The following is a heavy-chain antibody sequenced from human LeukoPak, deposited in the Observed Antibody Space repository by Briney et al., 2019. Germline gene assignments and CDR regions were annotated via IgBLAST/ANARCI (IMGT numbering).Heavy chain of an antibody. CDR1: GFTFSSYA. J-gene: IGHJ4*02. Sequence: PGGSLRLSCAASGFTFSSYAMSWVRQARGKGLEWVSVISGSGGSTYYAYSVKGRFTISRDNSKNTLYLQMNSLRGEDTAVYYCAKADSARGVTLKTTIDYWGQGTLVTVSS. V-gene: IGHV3-23*01. CDR2: ISGSGGST. D-gene: IGHD1-14*01. CDR3: AKADSARGVTLKTTIDY.